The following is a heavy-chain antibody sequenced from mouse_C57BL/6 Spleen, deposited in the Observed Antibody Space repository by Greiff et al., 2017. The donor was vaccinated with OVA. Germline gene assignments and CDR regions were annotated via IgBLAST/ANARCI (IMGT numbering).Heavy chain of an antibody. CDR1: GFTFSSYA. CDR3: TTRTRYFGY. J-gene: IGHJ2*01. V-gene: IGHV5-9-1*02. Sequence: EVMLVESGEGLVKPGGSLKLSCAASGFTFSSYAMSWVRQTPEKRLEWVAYISSGGDYIYYADTVKGRFTISRDNARNTLYLQMSSLKSEDTARYYCTTRTRYFGYWGQGTTLTVSS. CDR2: ISSGGDYI. D-gene: IGHD2-13*01.